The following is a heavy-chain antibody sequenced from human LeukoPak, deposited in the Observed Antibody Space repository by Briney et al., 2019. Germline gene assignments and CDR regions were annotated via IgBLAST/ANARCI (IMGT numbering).Heavy chain of an antibody. V-gene: IGHV3-33*01. CDR3: ARDPRRGSAATRPDWFDP. Sequence: GRSLRLSCAASGFTSSSYGMHWVRQAPGKGLEWVAVIWYDGSNKYYADSVKGRFTISRDNSKNTLYLQMNSLRAEDTAVFYCARDPRRGSAATRPDWFDPWGQGTLVTVSS. J-gene: IGHJ5*02. CDR1: GFTSSSYG. D-gene: IGHD2-15*01. CDR2: IWYDGSNK.